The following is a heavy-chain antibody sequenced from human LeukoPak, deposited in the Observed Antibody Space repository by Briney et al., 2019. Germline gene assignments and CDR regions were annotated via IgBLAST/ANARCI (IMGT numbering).Heavy chain of an antibody. J-gene: IGHJ4*02. CDR3: ARRGDSSDWYY. CDR1: GYRFSSYW. D-gene: IGHD6-19*01. V-gene: IGHV5-51*01. CDR2: IYPGDSDT. Sequence: GESLKISCKGSGYRFSSYWIGWVRQMPGKGLEWMGIIYPGDSDTRYSPSFQGQVTISADKSISTAYMQWSSLKASDTAMYYCARRGDSSDWYYWGQGTLVTVSS.